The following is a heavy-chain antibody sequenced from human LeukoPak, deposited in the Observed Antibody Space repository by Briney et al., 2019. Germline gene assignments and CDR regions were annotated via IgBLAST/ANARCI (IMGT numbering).Heavy chain of an antibody. J-gene: IGHJ4*02. Sequence: PGGSLRLSCAASGFTFSSYAMHWVRQAPGKGLEWVAVISYDGSNKYYADSVKGRFTISRDNSKNTLYLQMNSLRAEDTAVYYCARALEGYRYYFDYWGQGTLVTVSS. CDR1: GFTFSSYA. V-gene: IGHV3-30*04. D-gene: IGHD5-18*01. CDR3: ARALEGYRYYFDY. CDR2: ISYDGSNK.